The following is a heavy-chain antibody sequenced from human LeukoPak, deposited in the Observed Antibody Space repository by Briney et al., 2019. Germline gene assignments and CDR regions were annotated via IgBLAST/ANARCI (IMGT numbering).Heavy chain of an antibody. Sequence: GDSLKISCKASGYNFFNFWIGWVHQRAGKRLEFVGVIYPGDSDTTYSPSFQGQVTISVDKSIRTAYLQWSSLNASDSGIYYCPRGRGGYTGYENFFYLGQGSMVTVSS. CDR1: GYNFFNFW. V-gene: IGHV5-51*07. D-gene: IGHD3-16*01. CDR3: PRGRGGYTGYENFFY. CDR2: IYPGDSDT. J-gene: IGHJ4*02.